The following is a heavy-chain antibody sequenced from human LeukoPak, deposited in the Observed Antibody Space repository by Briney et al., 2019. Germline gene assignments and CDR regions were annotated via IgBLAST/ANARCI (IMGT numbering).Heavy chain of an antibody. V-gene: IGHV3-9*01. Sequence: PGGSLRLSCAASGFTFDDYAMHWVRQAPGKGLEWVSGISWNSGSIGYADSVKGRFTISRDNAKNSLYLQMNSLRAEDTALYYCAKDPTATMIVVVPHFDYWGQGTLVTVSS. J-gene: IGHJ4*02. CDR2: ISWNSGSI. D-gene: IGHD3-22*01. CDR3: AKDPTATMIVVVPHFDY. CDR1: GFTFDDYA.